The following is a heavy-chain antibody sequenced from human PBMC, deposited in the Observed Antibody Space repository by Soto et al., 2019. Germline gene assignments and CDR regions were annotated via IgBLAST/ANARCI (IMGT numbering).Heavy chain of an antibody. V-gene: IGHV4-4*02. CDR3: ATTRGLAVGGSFDY. CDR2: ISHTGTT. J-gene: IGHJ4*02. Sequence: LSLTCAVSGDSISGSQWWSWVRLPPGKGLEWIGEISHTGTTNYNPSLRSRITIAVDTSKNQFSLKLNSVAAADTAFYYCATTRGLAVGGSFDYWGQGMLVTVSS. CDR1: GDSISGSQW. D-gene: IGHD3-10*01.